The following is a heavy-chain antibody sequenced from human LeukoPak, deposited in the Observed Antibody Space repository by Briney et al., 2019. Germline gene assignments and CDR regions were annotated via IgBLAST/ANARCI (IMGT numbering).Heavy chain of an antibody. V-gene: IGHV3-64*01. CDR2: ISSNGGST. CDR3: ARYYGGNSMAFDY. D-gene: IGHD4-23*01. J-gene: IGHJ4*02. Sequence: GGSLRLSCAASGFTFSSYSMNWVRQAPGKGLEYVSAISSNGGSTYYANSVKGRFTISRDNSKNTLYLQMGSLRAEDMAVYYCARYYGGNSMAFDYWGQGTLVTVSS. CDR1: GFTFSSYS.